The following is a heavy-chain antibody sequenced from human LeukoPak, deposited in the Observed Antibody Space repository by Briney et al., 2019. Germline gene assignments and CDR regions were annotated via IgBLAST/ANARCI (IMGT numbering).Heavy chain of an antibody. Sequence: PGGSLRLSCAASGLTFSSYSMNWVRQAPGKGLEWVSYISSSSSIISYADSVKGRFTISRDNAKSSLYLQMNSLRDEDTAVYYCAGTVIAVAANWFDPWGQGTLVTVSS. CDR1: GLTFSSYS. CDR2: ISSSSSII. V-gene: IGHV3-48*02. D-gene: IGHD6-19*01. J-gene: IGHJ5*02. CDR3: AGTVIAVAANWFDP.